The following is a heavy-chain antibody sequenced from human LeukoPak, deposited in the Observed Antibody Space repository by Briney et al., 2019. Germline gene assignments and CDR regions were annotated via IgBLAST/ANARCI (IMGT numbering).Heavy chain of an antibody. CDR1: GGSISSYY. Sequence: SETLSLTCTVSGGSISSYYWSWIRQPPGKGLEWIGYIYTSGSTNYNPSLKSRVTISVDTSKNQFSLKLSSVTAADTAVYYCARHELGMDVWGKGTTATVSS. CDR2: IYTSGST. CDR3: ARHELGMDV. D-gene: IGHD3-16*01. V-gene: IGHV4-4*09. J-gene: IGHJ6*04.